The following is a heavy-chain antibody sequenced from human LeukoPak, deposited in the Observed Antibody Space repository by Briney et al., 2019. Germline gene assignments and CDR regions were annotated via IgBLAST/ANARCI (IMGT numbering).Heavy chain of an antibody. J-gene: IGHJ4*02. V-gene: IGHV3-33*01. CDR3: ATGGGYYYDR. D-gene: IGHD3-22*01. Sequence: GGSLRLSCAASGFPFRSYGMHWVRQAPGKGLEWVAVAYGDGNSKYYADSVKGRFTISKDTSKNTLYLQMSSLRAEDTAIYFCATGGGYYYDRWGQGTLVTVSS. CDR2: AYGDGNSK. CDR1: GFPFRSYG.